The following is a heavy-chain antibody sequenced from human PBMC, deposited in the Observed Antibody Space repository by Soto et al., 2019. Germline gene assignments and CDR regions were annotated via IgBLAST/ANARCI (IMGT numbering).Heavy chain of an antibody. D-gene: IGHD2-21*01. J-gene: IGHJ4*02. V-gene: IGHV1-24*01. Sequence: GASVKVSCKVSGYTLTELSMHWVRQAPGKGLEWMGYFDPEDGETTYAQKFQGRVTMTKDTSTDTAYMELSSLRSEDTAVYYCATGFCGGECFRFDYWGQGTLVTVPQ. CDR1: GYTLTELS. CDR3: ATGFCGGECFRFDY. CDR2: FDPEDGET.